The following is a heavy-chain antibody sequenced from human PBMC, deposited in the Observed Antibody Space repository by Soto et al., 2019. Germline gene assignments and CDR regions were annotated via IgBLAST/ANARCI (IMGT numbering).Heavy chain of an antibody. D-gene: IGHD3-3*01. CDR1: GASINDGDYY. CDR3: ARVPALEAIQIRGRLDS. CDR2: IYYSGST. J-gene: IGHJ4*02. Sequence: SETLSLTCTVSGASINDGDYYWSWFRQPPGKGLEWIGYIYYSGSTYYNPSLGSRVSMSVDTSIKQFSLKFNSMTAADTAEYYSARVPALEAIQIRGRLDSSGQGPSVTVYS. V-gene: IGHV4-30-4*01.